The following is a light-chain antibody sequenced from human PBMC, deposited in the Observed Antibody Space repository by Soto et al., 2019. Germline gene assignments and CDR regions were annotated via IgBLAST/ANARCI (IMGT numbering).Light chain of an antibody. CDR3: QQSSITPHT. CDR2: GAS. CDR1: QSIGNY. J-gene: IGKJ4*01. V-gene: IGKV1-39*01. Sequence: DIQMTQSPSSLSASVGDRVTISCRASQSIGNYLNWYQHKPGKAPNLLIYGASSLQIGVPLRFSGSGSGTHFTLTISSLQPEDFAAYYCQQSSITPHTFGGGTKVEI.